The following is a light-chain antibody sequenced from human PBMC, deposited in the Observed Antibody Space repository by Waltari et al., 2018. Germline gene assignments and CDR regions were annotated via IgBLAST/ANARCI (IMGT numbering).Light chain of an antibody. V-gene: IGLV2-11*01. CDR3: CSYAGRATWA. Sequence: QSALTQPRSVSGSPGHSVTISCTGTSSDVGGYDYVSWYQQYPGKAPKLVIYDVSKRPSGVPDRFSGSKSGNTASLTISGLQAEEEADYNCCSYAGRATWAFGGGTKLTVL. CDR1: SSDVGGYDY. CDR2: DVS. J-gene: IGLJ3*02.